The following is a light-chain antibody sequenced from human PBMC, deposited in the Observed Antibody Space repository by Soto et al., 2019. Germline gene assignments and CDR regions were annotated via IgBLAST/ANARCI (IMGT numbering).Light chain of an antibody. CDR1: QSVSSSY. J-gene: IGKJ5*01. V-gene: IGKV3-20*01. Sequence: EIVLTQSPGTLSLSPGERATXXXXXSQSVSSSYLAWYQQKPGQAPRLLIYGASSRATGIPDRFSGSGSGTDFTLTISRLEPEDFAVYYCQQYGSSQITFGQGTRLEI. CDR3: QQYGSSQIT. CDR2: GAS.